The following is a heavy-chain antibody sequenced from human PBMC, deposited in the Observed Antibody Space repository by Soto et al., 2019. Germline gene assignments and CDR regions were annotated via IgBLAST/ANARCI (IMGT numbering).Heavy chain of an antibody. D-gene: IGHD6-19*01. CDR2: IYYSGST. Sequence: PSLTCTVSGGSISSYYWSWIRQPPGKGLEWIGYIYYSGSTNYNPSLKSRVTISVDTSKNQFSLKLSSVTAADTAVYYCARSLPSIAVDGLGYWGQGTLVTV. V-gene: IGHV4-59*01. CDR3: ARSLPSIAVDGLGY. J-gene: IGHJ4*02. CDR1: GGSISSYY.